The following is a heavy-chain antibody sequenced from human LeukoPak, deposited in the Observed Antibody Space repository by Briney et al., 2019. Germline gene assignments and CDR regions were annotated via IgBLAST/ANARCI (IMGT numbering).Heavy chain of an antibody. D-gene: IGHD5-24*01. J-gene: IGHJ4*02. Sequence: PGGSLRLSCAASGFTFSIHSMSWVRQSPGKGLEWVSSISSGSSHIYYADSMKGRFTISRDNAKNSLFLQMNSLRAEDTAVYYCARDFRTQLDGYSPPYHFDYRGQGALVTVSS. CDR1: GFTFSIHS. CDR2: ISSGSSHI. CDR3: ARDFRTQLDGYSPPYHFDY. V-gene: IGHV3-21*01.